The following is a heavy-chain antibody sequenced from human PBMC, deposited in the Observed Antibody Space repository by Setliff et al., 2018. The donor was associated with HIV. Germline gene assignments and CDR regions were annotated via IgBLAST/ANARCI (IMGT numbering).Heavy chain of an antibody. CDR2: IYHSGTT. Sequence: SETLSLTCGVSGLSISSGYYWGWLRQPPGKGLEWIGSIYHSGTTYYNLSLKSRVTISVDTSKNQFSLNLRPVTAADTAVYFCARTTEATMVTVFDPWGQGILVTVSS. CDR1: GLSISSGYY. V-gene: IGHV4-38-2*01. CDR3: ARTTEATMVTVFDP. J-gene: IGHJ5*02. D-gene: IGHD5-18*01.